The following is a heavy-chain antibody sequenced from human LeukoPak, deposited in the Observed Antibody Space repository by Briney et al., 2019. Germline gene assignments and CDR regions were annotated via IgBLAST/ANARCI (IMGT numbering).Heavy chain of an antibody. J-gene: IGHJ5*02. Sequence: ASVKVSCKASGYTFTGHYMHWVRQAPGQGLEWMGWINPNSGGTNYAQKFQGRVTMTRDTSISTAYMELSRLRSDDTAVYYCARARKLLWFRELGPNWFDPWGQGTLVTVSS. D-gene: IGHD3-10*01. CDR1: GYTFTGHY. CDR2: INPNSGGT. V-gene: IGHV1-2*02. CDR3: ARARKLLWFRELGPNWFDP.